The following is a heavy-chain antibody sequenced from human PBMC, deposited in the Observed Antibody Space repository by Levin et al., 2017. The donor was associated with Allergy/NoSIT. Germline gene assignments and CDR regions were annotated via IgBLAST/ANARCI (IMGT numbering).Heavy chain of an antibody. J-gene: IGHJ4*02. CDR2: ISGSGGST. CDR3: ADGLGGCSGGSCLEPEIFDY. Sequence: GGSLRLSCAASGFTFSSYAMSWVRQAPGKGLEWVSAISGSGGSTYYADSVKGRFTISRDNSKNTLYLQMNSLRAEDTAVYYCADGLGGCSGGSCLEPEIFDYWGQGTLVTVSS. V-gene: IGHV3-23*01. CDR1: GFTFSSYA. D-gene: IGHD2-15*01.